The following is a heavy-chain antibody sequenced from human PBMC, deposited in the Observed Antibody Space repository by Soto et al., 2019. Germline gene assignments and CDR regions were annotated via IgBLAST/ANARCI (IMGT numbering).Heavy chain of an antibody. CDR2: INPRSGGA. J-gene: IGHJ4*02. CDR1: RYLFASHH. D-gene: IGHD2-21*02. Sequence: QVQLVQSAAEVKEPGASVTISCKASRYLFASHHIHWVREAPGQGLEWMGEINPRSGGAGYSQMFQGRVTMTSDTSTTTVYMTLTSLRSDDTSVYYCARMAGPSLTYFDFWGQGTPVTVSS. CDR3: ARMAGPSLTYFDF. V-gene: IGHV1-46*01.